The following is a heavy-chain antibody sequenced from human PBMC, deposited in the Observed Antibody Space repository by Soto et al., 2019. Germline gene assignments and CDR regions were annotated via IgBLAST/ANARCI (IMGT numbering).Heavy chain of an antibody. CDR2: ISSSSSTI. Sequence: GGSLRLSCAASGFTFSSYSMNWVRQAPGKGLEWVSYISSSSSTIYYADSVKGRFTISRDNAKNSLYLQMNSLRAEDTAVYYCAFPYIAAAGRKRGAFDIWGQGTMVTVSS. D-gene: IGHD6-13*01. CDR3: AFPYIAAAGRKRGAFDI. CDR1: GFTFSSYS. V-gene: IGHV3-48*01. J-gene: IGHJ3*02.